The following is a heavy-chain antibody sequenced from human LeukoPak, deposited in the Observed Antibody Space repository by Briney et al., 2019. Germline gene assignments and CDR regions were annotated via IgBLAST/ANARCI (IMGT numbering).Heavy chain of an antibody. Sequence: GGSLRLSCAASGFTFSNYWMSWVRQAPGKGLEWVASIKEDGSVKYYVDSVKGRFTISRDNAKNSLFLQMNSLRAEDTAVYYCARGYYYGSGSSEDFDYWGLGTLVTVSS. J-gene: IGHJ4*02. CDR1: GFTFSNYW. CDR3: ARGYYYGSGSSEDFDY. CDR2: IKEDGSVK. V-gene: IGHV3-7*01. D-gene: IGHD3-10*01.